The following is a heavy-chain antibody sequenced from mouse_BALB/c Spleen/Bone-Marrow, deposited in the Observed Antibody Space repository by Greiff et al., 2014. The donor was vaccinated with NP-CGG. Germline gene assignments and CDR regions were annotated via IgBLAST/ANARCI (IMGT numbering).Heavy chain of an antibody. D-gene: IGHD2-4*01. CDR3: ARGPPLYYDYGFDY. V-gene: IGHV1-18*01. J-gene: IGHJ2*01. CDR1: GYSFTGYT. Sequence: ECGPELVKPGASMKISCKASGYSFTGYTMNWVKQSHGKNLEWIGLINPYNGGTRYNQKFKGKATLTVDKSSSTAYMELLSLTSEDSAVYYCARGPPLYYDYGFDYWGQGTTLTVSS. CDR2: INPYNGGT.